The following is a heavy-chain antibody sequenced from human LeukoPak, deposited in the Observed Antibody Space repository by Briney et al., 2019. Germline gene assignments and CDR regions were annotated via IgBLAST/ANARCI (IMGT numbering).Heavy chain of an antibody. D-gene: IGHD3-16*01. Sequence: PGGSLRLSCAASGFTFSIYEMSWGRQAPGKGLEWLSYMSSRGSTISYADSVKGRFTISRDNAKNSLFLQMNSLRAKDTAVYYCTRDWGFPFWGLGTLVTVSS. J-gene: IGHJ4*02. CDR2: MSSRGSTI. CDR3: TRDWGFPF. CDR1: GFTFSIYE. V-gene: IGHV3-48*03.